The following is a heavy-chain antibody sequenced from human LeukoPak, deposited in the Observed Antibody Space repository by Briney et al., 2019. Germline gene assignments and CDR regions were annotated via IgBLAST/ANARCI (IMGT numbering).Heavy chain of an antibody. CDR1: GGSFSGYY. D-gene: IGHD3-3*01. CDR2: INHSGST. CDR3: ARGYLRGTIFPRPHGMDV. J-gene: IGHJ6*02. Sequence: PSETLSLTCAVYGGSFSGYYWSWIRQPPGKGLEWIGEINHSGSTNYNPSLKSRVTISIDTCKNQFSLKLTSVTAADTALYFCARGYLRGTIFPRPHGMDVWGQGTTVTVSS. V-gene: IGHV4-34*01.